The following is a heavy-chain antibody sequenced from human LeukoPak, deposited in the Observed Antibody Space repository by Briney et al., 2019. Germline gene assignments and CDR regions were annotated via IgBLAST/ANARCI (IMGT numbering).Heavy chain of an antibody. D-gene: IGHD5-18*01. CDR2: MYDSWST. J-gene: IGHJ4*02. Sequence: SETLSLTCTVSGVSMSRRYWSWIRQPPGKGLEWIGHMYDSWSTKDNPSLKSRVTLSADTSKNQFSLRLSSVTAADTAVYYCATIKRGNIYGYFDFWGQGILVTVSS. V-gene: IGHV4-59*11. CDR3: ATIKRGNIYGYFDF. CDR1: GVSMSRRY.